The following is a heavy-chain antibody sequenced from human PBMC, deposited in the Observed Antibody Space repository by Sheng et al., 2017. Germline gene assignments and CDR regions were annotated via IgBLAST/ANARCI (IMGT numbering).Heavy chain of an antibody. V-gene: IGHV3-53*01. CDR1: GFSVSASY. CDR2: IYSGGST. J-gene: IGHJ2*01. CDR3: ARDFQLDL. Sequence: EVQLVESGGGLIQPGGSLRLSCAASGFSVSASYMNWVRQAPGQGLEWVSVIYSGGSTYYADTVKGRFTISRDNSKNTLYLQMNNLRGEDTAVYYCARDFQLDLWGRGTLVTVSS.